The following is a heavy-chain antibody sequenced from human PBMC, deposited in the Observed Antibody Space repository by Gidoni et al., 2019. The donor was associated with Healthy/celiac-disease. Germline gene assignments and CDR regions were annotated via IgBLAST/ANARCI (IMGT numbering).Heavy chain of an antibody. CDR1: GFTFSSYW. V-gene: IGHV3-7*01. J-gene: IGHJ4*02. CDR2: IKEDGSEK. D-gene: IGHD2-2*01. Sequence: EVHLGEYGGGLVQPGGSVRLSCAASGFTFSSYWMSWVRQAPGKGLEWVANIKEDGSEKYYVDSVKGRFTISRDNAKNSLYLQMNSLRAEDTAVYYCARSGVVPAAMVFDYWGQGTLVTVSS. CDR3: ARSGVVPAAMVFDY.